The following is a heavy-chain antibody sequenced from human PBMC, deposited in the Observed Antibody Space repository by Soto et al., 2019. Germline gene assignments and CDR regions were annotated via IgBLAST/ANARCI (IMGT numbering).Heavy chain of an antibody. Sequence: GASVKVSCKASGYTFTSYGISWVRQAPGQGLEWMGWISAYNGNTNYAQKLQGRVTMTTDTSTSTAYMELRSLRSDDTAVYYCAREVNDFWSGYWSPMAWFDPWGQGTLVTVSS. CDR2: ISAYNGNT. CDR3: AREVNDFWSGYWSPMAWFDP. J-gene: IGHJ5*02. V-gene: IGHV1-18*01. D-gene: IGHD3-3*01. CDR1: GYTFTSYG.